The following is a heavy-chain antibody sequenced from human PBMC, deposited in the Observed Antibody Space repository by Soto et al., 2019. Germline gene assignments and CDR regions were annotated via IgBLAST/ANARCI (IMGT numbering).Heavy chain of an antibody. J-gene: IGHJ5*02. Sequence: GGSLRLSCATSGFTFDDYAMHWVRQAPGKGLEWVSGISGNSGSIGYADSVKGRFTISRDNAKNSLYLQMNSLRAEDTALYYCAKAMSSSSGGSNWFDPWGQGTLVTVSS. CDR2: ISGNSGSI. D-gene: IGHD6-6*01. V-gene: IGHV3-9*01. CDR3: AKAMSSSSGGSNWFDP. CDR1: GFTFDDYA.